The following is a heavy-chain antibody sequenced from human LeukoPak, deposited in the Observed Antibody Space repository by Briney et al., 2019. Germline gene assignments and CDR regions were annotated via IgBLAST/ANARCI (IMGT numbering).Heavy chain of an antibody. J-gene: IGHJ3*01. CDR1: GLTISNVW. Sequence: PGGSLRLSCEVSGLTISNVWMHWVRQAPGQGLVWVSRINTAGSTVYADPVKGRFTISRDNAKNMVYLQMNSLRAEDTAVYYCASFRDTDNWGRGTMVTVSS. CDR2: INTAGST. V-gene: IGHV3-74*01. CDR3: ASFRDTDN. D-gene: IGHD2-21*01.